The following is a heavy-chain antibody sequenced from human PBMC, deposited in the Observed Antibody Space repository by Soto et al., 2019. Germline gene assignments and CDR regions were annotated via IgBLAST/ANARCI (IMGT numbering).Heavy chain of an antibody. CDR1: GGTFSSYA. V-gene: IGHV1-69*13. Sequence: SVKVSCKASGGTFSSYAISWVRQAPGQGLEWMGGIIPIFGTANYAQKFQGRVTITADESTSTAYMELSSLRFEDTAVYYCARRGGYCSGGSCYSPGIYYYGMDVWGQGTTVTVSS. D-gene: IGHD2-15*01. CDR3: ARRGGYCSGGSCYSPGIYYYGMDV. J-gene: IGHJ6*02. CDR2: IIPIFGTA.